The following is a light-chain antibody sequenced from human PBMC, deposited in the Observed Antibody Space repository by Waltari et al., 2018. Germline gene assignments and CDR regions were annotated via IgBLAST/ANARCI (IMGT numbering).Light chain of an antibody. J-gene: IGLJ2*01. CDR1: GSAVGSYFL. CDR3: CSYAGTNTLL. CDR2: AAS. Sequence: QSPLTQPAAVSGSPGQSITISCTGSGSAVGSYFLVSWSQQNPGKAPRLLICAASRRPSGVSPRFSGSKSGNTASLTISGLQAEDEADYYGCSYAGTNTLLFGGGTKVTVL. V-gene: IGLV2-23*01.